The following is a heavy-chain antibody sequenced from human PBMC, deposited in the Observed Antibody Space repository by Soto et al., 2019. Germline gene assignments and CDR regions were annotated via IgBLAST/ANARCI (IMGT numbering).Heavy chain of an antibody. V-gene: IGHV4-4*07. D-gene: IGHD4-17*01. Sequence: QVQLQESGPGLVKPSETLSLTCTVSGGSIGSYYWIWIRQSAGKGLEWIGRIFISGSTNYNPSLGSRVTMAVDTSKNQFSLKLSSVTAADTAVYYGASALLDYGDYDFDNWGQGTLVTVYS. CDR2: IFISGST. CDR3: ASALLDYGDYDFDN. CDR1: GGSIGSYY. J-gene: IGHJ4*02.